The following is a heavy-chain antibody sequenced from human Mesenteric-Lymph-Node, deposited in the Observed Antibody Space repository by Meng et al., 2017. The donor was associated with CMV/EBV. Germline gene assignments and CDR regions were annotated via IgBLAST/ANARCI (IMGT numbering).Heavy chain of an antibody. CDR2: ISSSSSYI. CDR3: VRYYYDSSSFYRPFDY. Sequence: GESLKISCAASGFTFSSYSMNWVRQAPGKGLEWVSSISSSSSYIYYADSVKGRFTISRDNAKNSLYLQMNSLRAEDTAVYYCVRYYYDSSSFYRPFDYWGQGTLVTVSS. J-gene: IGHJ4*02. CDR1: GFTFSSYS. V-gene: IGHV3-21*01. D-gene: IGHD3-22*01.